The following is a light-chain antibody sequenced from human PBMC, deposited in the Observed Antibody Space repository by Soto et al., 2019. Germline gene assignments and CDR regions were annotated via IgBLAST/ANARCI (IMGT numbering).Light chain of an antibody. CDR3: QQYGRSPIT. Sequence: ETVLTQSPGTLSLSPGDRATLSCRASQSVSSRLAWYQQKPGQAPRLLIYDASNRATGIPARFSGSGSGTDFTLTTSRLEPEDFAVYYCQQYGRSPITFGQGTRLEIK. CDR2: DAS. J-gene: IGKJ5*01. V-gene: IGKV3-20*01. CDR1: QSVSSR.